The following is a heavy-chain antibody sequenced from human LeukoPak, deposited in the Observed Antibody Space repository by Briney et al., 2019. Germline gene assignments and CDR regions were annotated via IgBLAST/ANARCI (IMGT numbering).Heavy chain of an antibody. D-gene: IGHD2-21*02. CDR1: GFTFSDYY. J-gene: IGHJ4*02. CDR3: ARHFSCGGDCATDY. Sequence: GGSLRLSCAASGFTFSDYYMSWIRQAPGKGLEWVSYISSSGSTIYYADSVKDRFTISRDNAKNSLYLQMNSLRAEDTAVYYCARHFSCGGDCATDYWGQGTLVTVSS. CDR2: ISSSGSTI. V-gene: IGHV3-11*01.